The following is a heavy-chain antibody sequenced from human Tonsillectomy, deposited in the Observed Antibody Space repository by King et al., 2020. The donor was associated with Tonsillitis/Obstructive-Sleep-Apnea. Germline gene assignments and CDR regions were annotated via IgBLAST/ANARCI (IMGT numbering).Heavy chain of an antibody. CDR1: GFSLSTSGVG. CDR3: AHRLEYSRSSWVFDY. J-gene: IGHJ4*02. CDR2: IYVDDDK. V-gene: IGHV2-5*02. Sequence: ITLKESGPTLVKPTQTLTLTCTFSGFSLSTSGVGVGWIRQPPGKALEWLALIYVDDDKRYSPSLKSRLTITKDTSKNQGVLTMTNMDPGDTATFYCAHRLEYSRSSWVFDYWGQGALVTVSS. D-gene: IGHD6-6*01.